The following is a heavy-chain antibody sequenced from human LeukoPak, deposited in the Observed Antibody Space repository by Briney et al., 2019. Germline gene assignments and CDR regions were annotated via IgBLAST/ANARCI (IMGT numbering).Heavy chain of an antibody. CDR3: SGDPGDY. D-gene: IGHD7-27*01. Sequence: PGGSLRLSCAASGFNISDFWMTWVRQAPGKGLEWVANINQDGSETYYVDSVEGRFTISRDNAKNSLFLQMSSLRAEDTAVYFCSGDPGDYWGQGTLVTVSS. CDR2: INQDGSET. V-gene: IGHV3-7*04. CDR1: GFNISDFW. J-gene: IGHJ4*02.